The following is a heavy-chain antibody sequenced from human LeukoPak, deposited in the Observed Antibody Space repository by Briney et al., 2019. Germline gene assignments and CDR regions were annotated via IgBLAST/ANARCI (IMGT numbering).Heavy chain of an antibody. CDR2: FDPEDGKT. CDR3: AIGWGSAGGSELDY. D-gene: IGHD6-13*01. Sequence: ASVKVSCKVSGYTLSELSMHWVRQTPGKGLEWMGGFDPEDGKTIYAQKFQGRVTRTEDTSTDTAYIELSSLRSEDTAVYYCAIGWGSAGGSELDYWGQGTLVTVSS. V-gene: IGHV1-24*01. J-gene: IGHJ4*02. CDR1: GYTLSELS.